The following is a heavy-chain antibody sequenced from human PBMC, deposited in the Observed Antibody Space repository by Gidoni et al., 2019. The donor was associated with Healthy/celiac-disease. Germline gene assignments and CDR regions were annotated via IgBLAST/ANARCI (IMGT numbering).Heavy chain of an antibody. D-gene: IGHD6-19*01. CDR3: ARPRGWGDAFDI. CDR2: IYPGDSDT. V-gene: IGHV5-51*01. CDR1: GYSFTSYW. Sequence: EVQLVQSGAEVKKPGESLKISCRGSGYSFTSYWIGWGRRMPGQGRDWMGIIYPGDSDTRSSPSFQGQVTISADQSISTAYLQWSSLKASDTAMYYCARPRGWGDAFDIWGQGTMVTVSS. J-gene: IGHJ3*02.